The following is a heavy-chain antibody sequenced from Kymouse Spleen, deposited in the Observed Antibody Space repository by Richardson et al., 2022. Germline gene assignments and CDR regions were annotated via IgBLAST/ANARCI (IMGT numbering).Heavy chain of an antibody. Sequence: QLQLQESGPGLVKPSETLSLTCTVSGGSISSSSYYWGWIRQPPGKGLEWIGSIYYSGSTYYNPSLKSRVTISVDTSKNQFSLKLSSVTAADTAVYYCARQGYYYYGSGSYYFFDYWGQGTLVTVSS. CDR1: GGSISSSSYY. J-gene: IGHJ4*02. CDR2: IYYSGST. V-gene: IGHV4-39*01. CDR3: ARQGYYYYGSGSYYFFDY. D-gene: IGHD3-10*01.